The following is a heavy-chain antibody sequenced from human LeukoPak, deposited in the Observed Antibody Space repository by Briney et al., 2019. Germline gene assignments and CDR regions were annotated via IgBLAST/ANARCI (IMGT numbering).Heavy chain of an antibody. V-gene: IGHV3-21*01. D-gene: IGHD3-16*01. J-gene: IGHJ6*02. CDR3: AREGDGSGDYYYYYGMDV. CDR1: GFTFSSYS. CDR2: ISSSSSYI. Sequence: GGSLRLSCAASGFTFSSYSMNWVRQAPGKGLEWVSSISSSSSYIYYADSVKGRFTISRDNAKNSLYLQMNSLRAEDTAVYYCAREGDGSGDYYYYYGMDVWGQGTTVTVSS.